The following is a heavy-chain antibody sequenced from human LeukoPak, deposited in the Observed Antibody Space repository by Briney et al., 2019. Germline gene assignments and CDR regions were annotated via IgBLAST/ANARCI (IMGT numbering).Heavy chain of an antibody. D-gene: IGHD6-19*01. J-gene: IGHJ5*02. CDR1: GDSINSGDYY. Sequence: SQTLSLTCTVSGDSINSGDYYWSWIRQHPGKGLEWIGYIYYSGSTYYNPSLKSRVTISVDTSKNQFSLKLSSVTAADTAVYYCARVAYSSGWSQNNWFDPWGQGTLVTVSS. CDR2: IYYSGST. V-gene: IGHV4-31*03. CDR3: ARVAYSSGWSQNNWFDP.